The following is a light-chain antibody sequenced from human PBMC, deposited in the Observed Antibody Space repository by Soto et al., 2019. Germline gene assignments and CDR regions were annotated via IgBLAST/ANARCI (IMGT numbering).Light chain of an antibody. V-gene: IGKV1-5*01. Sequence: DIQMTQSPSTLSASVGDRVTITCRASQSISSWLAWYQQKPGKAPKLLIYGASSLESGVPSRFSGSGSGTEFTLTISSLQPXDFATYYCQQYNSYDMWSFGQGT. CDR1: QSISSW. CDR2: GAS. CDR3: QQYNSYDMWS. J-gene: IGKJ1*01.